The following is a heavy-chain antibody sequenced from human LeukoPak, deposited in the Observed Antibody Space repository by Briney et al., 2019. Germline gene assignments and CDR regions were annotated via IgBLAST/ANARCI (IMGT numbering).Heavy chain of an antibody. D-gene: IGHD3-16*01. CDR2: ISWNSGSI. CDR3: AKDILGITFGGASS. Sequence: GRSLRLSCAASGFTFDDYAMHWVRQAPGKGLEWVSGISWNSGSIGYADSVKGRFTISRDNAKNSLYLQMNSLRAEDTALYYCAKDILGITFGGASSWGQGTLVTVSS. V-gene: IGHV3-9*01. CDR1: GFTFDDYA. J-gene: IGHJ5*02.